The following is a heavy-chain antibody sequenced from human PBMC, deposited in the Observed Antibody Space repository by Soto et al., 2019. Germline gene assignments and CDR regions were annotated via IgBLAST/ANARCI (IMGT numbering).Heavy chain of an antibody. V-gene: IGHV3-74*01. D-gene: IGHD4-17*01. J-gene: IGHJ5*02. Sequence: GGSLRLSCAASGFTFSSYWMHWVRQAPGKGLVWVSRINSDGSSTSYADSVKGRFTISRDNAKNTLYLQMNSLRAEDTAVYYCARDYGDYVEGGWFDPWGQGTLVTVSS. CDR1: GFTFSSYW. CDR3: ARDYGDYVEGGWFDP. CDR2: INSDGSST.